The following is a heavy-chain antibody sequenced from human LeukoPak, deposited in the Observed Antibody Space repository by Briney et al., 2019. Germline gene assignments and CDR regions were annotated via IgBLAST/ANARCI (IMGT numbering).Heavy chain of an antibody. D-gene: IGHD3-10*01. CDR3: VIGGTYGSGS. J-gene: IGHJ4*02. CDR2: ITGDGSSS. V-gene: IGHV3-74*01. Sequence: PGGSLRLSCAASGFPFANTWMHWVRQAPGKGLVCVSLITGDGSSSNYADSVKGRFTISRDNAKNTLYLQMHSLRTEDTAVYYCVIGGTYGSGSWGQGTLVTVSS. CDR1: GFPFANTW.